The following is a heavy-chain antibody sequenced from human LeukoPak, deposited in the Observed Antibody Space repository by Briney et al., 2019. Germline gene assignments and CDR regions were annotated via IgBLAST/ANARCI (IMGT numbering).Heavy chain of an antibody. CDR2: INHSGST. CDR3: ARGLSTVPY. V-gene: IGHV4-34*01. Sequence: PSEILSLTCAVYGGSFSGYYWSWIRQPPGKGLEWIGEINHSGSTNYNPSLKGRVTISVDTSKNQFSLKLSSVTAADTAVYYCARGLSTVPYWGQGTLVTVSS. CDR1: GGSFSGYY. D-gene: IGHD4-17*01. J-gene: IGHJ4*02.